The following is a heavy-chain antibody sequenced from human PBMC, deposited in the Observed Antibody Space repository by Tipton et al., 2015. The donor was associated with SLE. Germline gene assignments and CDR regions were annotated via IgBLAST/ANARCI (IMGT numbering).Heavy chain of an antibody. J-gene: IGHJ6*02. CDR2: ISWDGDTT. CDR3: AKGAFTWSREVEGRVYYGMDV. CDR1: GFFFDDYT. D-gene: IGHD3-10*01. V-gene: IGHV3-43*01. Sequence: GSLRLSCAASGFFFDDYTMHWVRQVPGKGLEWVSLISWDGDTTHYGDSVKGRFTISRDNSKNSLYLQMDSLRTEDTALYHCAKGAFTWSREVEGRVYYGMDVWGQGTTVTVS.